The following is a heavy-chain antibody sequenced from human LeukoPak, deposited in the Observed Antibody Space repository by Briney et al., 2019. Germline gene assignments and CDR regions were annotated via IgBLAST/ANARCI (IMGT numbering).Heavy chain of an antibody. CDR3: AIIPPGYTYGFDY. J-gene: IGHJ4*01. Sequence: PSETLSLTCTVSGGSFSGYYWSWIRQSPGKGLEWVGCIYYGGSTQYNPSLKSRVSMSLDAPKNQFSLKLTSVTAADTAVYYCAIIPPGYTYGFDYWGHGILVTVSS. V-gene: IGHV4-59*08. D-gene: IGHD5-18*01. CDR2: IYYGGST. CDR1: GGSFSGYY.